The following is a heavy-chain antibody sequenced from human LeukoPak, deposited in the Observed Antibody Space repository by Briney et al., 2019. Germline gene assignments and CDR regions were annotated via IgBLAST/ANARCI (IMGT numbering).Heavy chain of an antibody. Sequence: SVKVSCKASGGTFSSYAISWVRQAPGQGLEWMGGIIPIFGTANYAQKFQGRVTITTDESTSTAYMELSSLRSEDTAVYYCAGGYCSSTSCPLGYYMDVWGKGTTVTVSS. D-gene: IGHD2-2*01. V-gene: IGHV1-69*05. CDR3: AGGYCSSTSCPLGYYMDV. CDR1: GGTFSSYA. J-gene: IGHJ6*03. CDR2: IIPIFGTA.